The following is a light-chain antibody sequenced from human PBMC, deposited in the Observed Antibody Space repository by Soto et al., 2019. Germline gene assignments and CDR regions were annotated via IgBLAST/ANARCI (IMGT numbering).Light chain of an antibody. V-gene: IGLV2-23*02. J-gene: IGLJ1*01. CDR2: EVS. CDR1: SSDVRSYNL. CDR3: CSYAGSSTSYV. Sequence: QSVLTQPASVSGPPGQSITISCTGTSSDVRSYNLVSWYQQHPGKAPKLMIYEVSKRPSGVSNRFSGSKSGNTASLTISGLQAEDEADYYCCSYAGSSTSYVFGTGTKVTVL.